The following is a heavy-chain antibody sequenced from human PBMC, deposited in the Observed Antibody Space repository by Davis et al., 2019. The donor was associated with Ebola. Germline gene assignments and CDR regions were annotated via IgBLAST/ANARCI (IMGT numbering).Heavy chain of an antibody. CDR1: GFTFSSYW. CDR2: IKQDGSEK. Sequence: GESLKISCAASGFTFSSYWMSWVRQAPGKGLEWVANIKQDGSEKYYVDSVKGRFTISRDNSKNTLYLQMNSLRAEDTAVYYCAKVSRRDGYNLPDYWGQGTLVTVSS. CDR3: AKVSRRDGYNLPDY. D-gene: IGHD5-24*01. V-gene: IGHV3-7*01. J-gene: IGHJ4*02.